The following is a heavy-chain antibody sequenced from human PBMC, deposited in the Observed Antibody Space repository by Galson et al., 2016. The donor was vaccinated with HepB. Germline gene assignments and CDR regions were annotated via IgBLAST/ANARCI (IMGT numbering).Heavy chain of an antibody. Sequence: QSGAEVKKPGESLRISCKGSGYSFTNYWISWVRQMPGKGLDWLGRIDPSDSYTKYSPSFQGHVTISVDKSISTAYLQWSSLKASDTAMYYCAGSTNQRFGMDVWGQGTPVTVSS. V-gene: IGHV5-10-1*01. D-gene: IGHD1-14*01. J-gene: IGHJ6*02. CDR1: GYSFTNYW. CDR2: IDPSDSYT. CDR3: AGSTNQRFGMDV.